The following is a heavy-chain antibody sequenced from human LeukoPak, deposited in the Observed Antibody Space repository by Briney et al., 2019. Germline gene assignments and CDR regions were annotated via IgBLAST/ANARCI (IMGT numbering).Heavy chain of an antibody. Sequence: SVKVSCKASGGTFSSYAISWVRQAPGQGLEWMGRIIPIFGTANYAQKFQGRVTITADESTSTAYMELSSLRSEDTAVYYCAREALDEIVVVPAAIMGNWFDPWGQGTLVTVSS. J-gene: IGHJ5*02. CDR1: GGTFSSYA. CDR2: IIPIFGTA. CDR3: AREALDEIVVVPAAIMGNWFDP. D-gene: IGHD2-2*02. V-gene: IGHV1-69*15.